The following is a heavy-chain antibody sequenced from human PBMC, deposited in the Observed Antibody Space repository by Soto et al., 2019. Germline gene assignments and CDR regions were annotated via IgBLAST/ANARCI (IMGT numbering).Heavy chain of an antibody. CDR3: ARRKASSTTSLSFRAGFDY. J-gene: IGHJ4*02. CDR2: IYPGDSDT. V-gene: IGHV5-51*01. Sequence: GESLKISCKGPGYSFTNYWIGWVRQMPGKGLEWMGLIYPGDSDTRYSPSFEGQVTISADKSISTAYLQWSGLKASDTAMYYCARRKASSTTSLSFRAGFDYWGQGTLVTVSS. CDR1: GYSFTNYW. D-gene: IGHD2-2*01.